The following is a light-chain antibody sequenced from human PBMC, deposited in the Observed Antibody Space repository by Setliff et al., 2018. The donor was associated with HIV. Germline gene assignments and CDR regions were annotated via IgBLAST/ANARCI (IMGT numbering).Light chain of an antibody. CDR1: SSDIGTYNY. CDR2: EVS. Sequence: QSVLTQPASVSGSPGQSITISCTGTSSDIGTYNYVSWYQQHPGKAPKLMIHEVSNRPSGVSNRFSGSKSGNTASLTISGLQAEDEADYYCSSSTSSNLGMFGGGTKSPS. J-gene: IGLJ3*02. CDR3: SSSTSSNLGM. V-gene: IGLV2-14*01.